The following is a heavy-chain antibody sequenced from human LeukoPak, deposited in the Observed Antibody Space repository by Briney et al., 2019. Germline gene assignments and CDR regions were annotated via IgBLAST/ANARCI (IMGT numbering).Heavy chain of an antibody. V-gene: IGHV4-30-4*08. CDR1: GGSFSGYY. D-gene: IGHD3-10*01. CDR3: ATAGNYYSKY. J-gene: IGHJ4*02. Sequence: SETLSLTCAVYGGSFSGYYWSWIRQPPGKGLEWIGYIYYSGSTYYNPSLESRVSISVDTSKNQFSLKLSPVTAADTAVYYCATAGNYYSKYWGQGALVTVSS. CDR2: IYYSGST.